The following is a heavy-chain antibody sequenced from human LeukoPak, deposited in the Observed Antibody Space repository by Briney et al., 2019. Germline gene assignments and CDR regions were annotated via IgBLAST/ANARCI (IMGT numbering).Heavy chain of an antibody. J-gene: IGHJ5*02. D-gene: IGHD6-13*01. CDR3: ARVGAGYSSSWFYNWFDP. Sequence: SQTLSLTCAISGDSVSSNSAAWNWIRQSPSRGLEWLGRTYYRSKWYNDYAVSVKSRITINPDTSKNQFSLQLNSVTPEDTAEYYCARVGAGYSSSWFYNWFDPWGQGTLVTVSS. CDR2: TYYRSKWYN. CDR1: GDSVSSNSAA. V-gene: IGHV6-1*01.